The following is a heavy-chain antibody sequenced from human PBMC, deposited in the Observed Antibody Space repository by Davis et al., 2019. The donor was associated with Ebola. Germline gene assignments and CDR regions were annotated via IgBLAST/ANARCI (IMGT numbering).Heavy chain of an antibody. CDR2: IIPIFGTA. J-gene: IGHJ6*03. D-gene: IGHD2-2*02. CDR1: GYTFTTYG. CDR3: ASNGGIVVVPAAIVRTIYYYYMDV. V-gene: IGHV1-69*13. Sequence: SVKVSCKASGYTFTTYGISWVRQAPGQGLEWMGGIIPIFGTANYAQKFQGRVTITADESTSTAYMELSSLRSEDTAVYYCASNGGIVVVPAAIVRTIYYYYMDVWGKGTTVTVSS.